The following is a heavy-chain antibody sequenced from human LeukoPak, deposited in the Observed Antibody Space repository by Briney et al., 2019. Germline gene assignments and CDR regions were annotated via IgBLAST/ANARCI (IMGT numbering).Heavy chain of an antibody. D-gene: IGHD3-10*01. V-gene: IGHV1-8*01. Sequence: ASVKVSCKASGYTFTSYDINWVRQAPGQGLEWMGWMNPNSGNTGYAQKFQGRVTMTRNTSISTAYMELSSLRSEDTAVYYCARGCYTMVRGVNYFDYWGQGTLVTVSS. CDR1: GYTFTSYD. J-gene: IGHJ4*02. CDR3: ARGCYTMVRGVNYFDY. CDR2: MNPNSGNT.